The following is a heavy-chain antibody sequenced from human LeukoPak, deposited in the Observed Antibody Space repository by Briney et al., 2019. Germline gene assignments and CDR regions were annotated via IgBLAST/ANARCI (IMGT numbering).Heavy chain of an antibody. V-gene: IGHV3-30*02. Sequence: PGGSLRLSCAASGFTFSSYGMYWVRQAPGKGLEWVSYISFSGSNVHYADSVKGRFTISRDNSKSTPFLQLNSLRPEDTAVYYCAKPTTGSPTAAGLDYWGQGTPVTVSS. CDR2: ISFSGSNV. J-gene: IGHJ4*02. CDR3: AKPTTGSPTAAGLDY. D-gene: IGHD1-1*01. CDR1: GFTFSSYG.